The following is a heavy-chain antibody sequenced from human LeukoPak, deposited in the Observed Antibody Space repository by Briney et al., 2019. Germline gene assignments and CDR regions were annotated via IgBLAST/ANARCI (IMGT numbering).Heavy chain of an antibody. J-gene: IGHJ4*02. CDR2: IKGKTDGGTT. D-gene: IGHD1-26*01. V-gene: IGHV3-15*01. CDR1: GFTFSNAW. Sequence: GGSLRLSCAASGFTFSNAWMSWVRQAPGKGLEWVGRIKGKTDGGTTDYAAPVKGRFTISRDDSKNTLYLQMNSLKTEDTAVYYCTTFWEWELPPYFDYWGQGTLVTVSS. CDR3: TTFWEWELPPYFDY.